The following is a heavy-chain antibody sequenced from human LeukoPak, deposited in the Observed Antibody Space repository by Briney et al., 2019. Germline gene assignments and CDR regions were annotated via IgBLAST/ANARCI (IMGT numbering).Heavy chain of an antibody. Sequence: GGSLRLSCAASGFTFSSYSMNWVRQAPGQGLEWVSYISSSSSTIYYVDSVKGRFTISRDSSKNTLYLQMNSLRAEDTAVYYGARGGDSGGWYRKNPVDYWGQGTLVTVSS. V-gene: IGHV3-48*01. J-gene: IGHJ4*02. CDR3: ARGGDSGGWYRKNPVDY. D-gene: IGHD6-19*01. CDR2: ISSSSSTI. CDR1: GFTFSSYS.